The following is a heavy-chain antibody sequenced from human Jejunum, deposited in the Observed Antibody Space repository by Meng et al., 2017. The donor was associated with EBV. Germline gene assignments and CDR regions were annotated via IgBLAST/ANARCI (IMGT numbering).Heavy chain of an antibody. CDR2: IYYSGSA. CDR1: GGSIGSGGYS. CDR3: ARGAYFDY. Sequence: QLQLQESGSGLVKPSETLPLTCAVSGGSIGSGGYSWHWIRQPPGKGLQWIGYIYYSGSAFYNPSLKSRVTLSVDRSKNQFSLNLSSVTAADTAVYYCARGAYFDYWGQGTLVTVSS. J-gene: IGHJ4*02. V-gene: IGHV4-30-2*01.